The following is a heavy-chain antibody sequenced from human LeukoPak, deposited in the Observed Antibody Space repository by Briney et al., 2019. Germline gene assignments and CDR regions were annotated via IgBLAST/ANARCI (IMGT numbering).Heavy chain of an antibody. J-gene: IGHJ3*02. CDR3: ARGSARITMVRGVGDAFDI. CDR1: GFTFSSYS. V-gene: IGHV3-48*01. Sequence: GGSLRLSCAASGFTFSSYSMNWVRQAPGKGLEWVSYISSSSSTIYYADSVKGRFTISRDNAKNSLYLQMNSLRAEDTAVYYCARGSARITMVRGVGDAFDIWGQGTMVTVSS. CDR2: ISSSSSTI. D-gene: IGHD3-10*01.